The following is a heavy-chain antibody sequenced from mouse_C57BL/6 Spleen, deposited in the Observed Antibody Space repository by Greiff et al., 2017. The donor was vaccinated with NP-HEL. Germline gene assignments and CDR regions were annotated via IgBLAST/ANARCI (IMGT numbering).Heavy chain of an antibody. Sequence: VKLMESGAELMKPGASVKLSCKATGYTFTGYWIEWVKQRPGHGLEWIGEILPGSGSTNYNEKFKGKATFTADTSSNTAYMQLSSLTTEDSAIYYCARSGITTVVGPYYAMDYWGQGTSVTVSS. CDR1: GYTFTGYW. CDR3: ARSGITTVVGPYYAMDY. J-gene: IGHJ4*01. V-gene: IGHV1-9*01. CDR2: ILPGSGST. D-gene: IGHD1-1*01.